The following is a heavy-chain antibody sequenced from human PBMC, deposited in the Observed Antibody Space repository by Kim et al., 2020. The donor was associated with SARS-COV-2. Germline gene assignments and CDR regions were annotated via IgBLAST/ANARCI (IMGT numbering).Heavy chain of an antibody. CDR3: ARGWVVVAATPGFDY. Sequence: SETLSLTCAVYGGSFSGYYWSWIRQPPGKGLEWIGEINHSGSTNYNPSLKSRVTISVDTSKNQFSLKLRSVTAADTAVYYCARGWVVVAATPGFDYWGQG. CDR2: INHSGST. D-gene: IGHD2-15*01. J-gene: IGHJ4*02. V-gene: IGHV4-34*01. CDR1: GGSFSGYY.